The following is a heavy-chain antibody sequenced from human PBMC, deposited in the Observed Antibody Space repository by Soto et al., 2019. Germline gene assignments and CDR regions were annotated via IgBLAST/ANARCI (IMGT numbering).Heavy chain of an antibody. Sequence: QVQLVESGGGVVQPGRSLRLSCAASGFTFSSYGMHWVRQAPGKGLEWVAVIWYDGSNKYYADSVKGRFTISRDNSKNTLYLQMNSLGAEDTAVYYCARDGAAATTLDYWGQGTLVTVSS. CDR1: GFTFSSYG. CDR2: IWYDGSNK. CDR3: ARDGAAATTLDY. J-gene: IGHJ4*02. D-gene: IGHD2-15*01. V-gene: IGHV3-33*01.